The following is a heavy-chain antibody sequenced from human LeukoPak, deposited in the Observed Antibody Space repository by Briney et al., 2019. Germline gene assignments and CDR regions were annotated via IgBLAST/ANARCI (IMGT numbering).Heavy chain of an antibody. CDR1: GYTFSSYA. V-gene: IGHV3-64*01. J-gene: IGHJ5*02. Sequence: PGGSLRLSCEGSGYTFSSYAMHWVRQAPGKGLEYVAAISSDGRITYYANFVKGRFTISRDTSKNTLYLQMGSLRTEDMAVYYCAIVSGCYWFDQWGQGTLVTVSS. CDR3: AIVSGCYWFDQ. CDR2: ISSDGRIT. D-gene: IGHD6-19*01.